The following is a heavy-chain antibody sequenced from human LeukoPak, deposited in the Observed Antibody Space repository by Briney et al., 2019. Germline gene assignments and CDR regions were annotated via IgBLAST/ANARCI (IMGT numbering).Heavy chain of an antibody. Sequence: SETLSLTCTVSGGSISSGGYYWSWIRQHPGKGLEWIGYIYYSGSTYSNPSLKSRVTISVDTSKNQFSLKLSSVTAADTAVYYCARVKMGDSFDYWGQGTLVTVSS. CDR2: IYYSGST. D-gene: IGHD1-26*01. J-gene: IGHJ4*02. CDR3: ARVKMGDSFDY. CDR1: GGSISSGGYY. V-gene: IGHV4-31*03.